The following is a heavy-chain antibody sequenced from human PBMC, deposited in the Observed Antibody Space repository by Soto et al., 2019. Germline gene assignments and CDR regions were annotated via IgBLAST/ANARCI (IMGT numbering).Heavy chain of an antibody. J-gene: IGHJ5*02. V-gene: IGHV4-31*03. CDR2: IYYSVTT. CDR3: ARQTGSYYEIWLDP. D-gene: IGHD3-10*01. Sequence: PSETLSLTCTVSGGSISSGDYYWSWIRQHPGKGLEWIGYIYYSVTTYYNPSLKSRVTISADTSKNQSSLNLSSVTAADTAVYYCARQTGSYYEIWLDPWGQGTLVTVSS. CDR1: GGSISSGDYY.